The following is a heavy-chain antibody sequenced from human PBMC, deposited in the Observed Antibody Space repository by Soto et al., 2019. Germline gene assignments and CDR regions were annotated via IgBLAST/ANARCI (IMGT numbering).Heavy chain of an antibody. J-gene: IGHJ4*02. CDR2: TSGSGGST. CDR1: GVTFSSYA. D-gene: IGHD3-3*01. Sequence: EVQLLESGGGLVQPGGSLRLSCAASGVTFSSYAMSWVRQAPGKGLEWVSATSGSGGSTYYADSVKGRFTISRDNSKNTLYLQMNSLRAEDTAVYYCAKGRDRSGPLYYLDYGGQGTLVTVSS. CDR3: AKGRDRSGPLYYLDY. V-gene: IGHV3-23*01.